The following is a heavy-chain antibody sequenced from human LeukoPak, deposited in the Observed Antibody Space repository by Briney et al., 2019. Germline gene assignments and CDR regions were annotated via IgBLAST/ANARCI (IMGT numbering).Heavy chain of an antibody. CDR3: ARDGVLRYFDWSVNHDY. J-gene: IGHJ4*02. D-gene: IGHD3-9*01. Sequence: GGSLRLSCTASGFTFGDYAMSWFRQAPGKGLEWVGFIRSKAYGGTTEYAASVKGRFTISRDDSKSIAYLQMKSLGAEDTAVYYCARDGVLRYFDWSVNHDYWGQGTLVTVSS. CDR2: IRSKAYGGTT. V-gene: IGHV3-49*03. CDR1: GFTFGDYA.